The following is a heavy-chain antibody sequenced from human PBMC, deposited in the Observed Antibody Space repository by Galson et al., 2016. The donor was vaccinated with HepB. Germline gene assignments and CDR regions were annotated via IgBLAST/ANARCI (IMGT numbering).Heavy chain of an antibody. V-gene: IGHV3-11*01. CDR1: GFTFSDYY. Sequence: SLRLSCAASGFTFSDYYMSWIRQAPGKGLEWVSYISSSCSTIYYADSVKGRFTISRDNAKNSLYLQMNSLGAEDTAVYYCARKLRGYSSYLDVWGKGTTVTVSS. CDR3: ARKLRGYSSYLDV. CDR2: ISSSCSTI. D-gene: IGHD5-18*01. J-gene: IGHJ6*03.